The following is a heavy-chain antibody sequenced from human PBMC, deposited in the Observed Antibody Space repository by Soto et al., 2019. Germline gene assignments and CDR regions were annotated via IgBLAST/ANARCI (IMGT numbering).Heavy chain of an antibody. Sequence: LSKAVVCGKSSNGVDCRSWIRQPPGKGLEWIGYMYHSGSTYYNPSLKSRVTISIDRSKNQFSLKLSSVSAGDTAVYYCARVPDYWGQGILVTVSS. CDR3: ARVPDY. CDR1: CGKSSNGVDC. CDR2: MYHSGST. D-gene: IGHD2-2*01. J-gene: IGHJ4*02. V-gene: IGHV4-30-2*01.